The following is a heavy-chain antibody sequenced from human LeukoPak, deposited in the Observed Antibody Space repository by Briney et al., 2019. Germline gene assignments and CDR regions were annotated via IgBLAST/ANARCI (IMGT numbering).Heavy chain of an antibody. D-gene: IGHD1-26*01. CDR1: GYTFTSYY. CDR2: INPSGGST. CDR3: ARDGGGGSYFPHYMDV. V-gene: IGHV1-46*01. J-gene: IGHJ6*03. Sequence: ASVKVSCKASGYTFTSYYMHWVRQAPGQGLEWMGIINPSGGSTSYAQKFQGRVTMTRDMSTSTVYMELSSLRSEDTAVYYCARDGGGGSYFPHYMDVWGKGTTVTVSS.